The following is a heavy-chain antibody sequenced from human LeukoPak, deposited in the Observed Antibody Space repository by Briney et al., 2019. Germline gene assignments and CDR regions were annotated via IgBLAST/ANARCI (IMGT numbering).Heavy chain of an antibody. D-gene: IGHD6-19*01. J-gene: IGHJ4*02. CDR3: ARASSGWTLPGVHYFDY. CDR2: IYPSGST. Sequence: SETLSLTCTVSGGSISSYYWSWIRQPAGKGLEGIGRIYPSGSTNYNPSLKSRVTMSVDTSKNQFSLKLSSVTAADTAVYYCARASSGWTLPGVHYFDYWGQGTLVTVSS. CDR1: GGSISSYY. V-gene: IGHV4-4*07.